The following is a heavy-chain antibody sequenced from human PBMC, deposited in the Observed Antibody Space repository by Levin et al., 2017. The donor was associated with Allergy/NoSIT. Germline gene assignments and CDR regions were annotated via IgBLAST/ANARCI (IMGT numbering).Heavy chain of an antibody. CDR1: GYTFTGYY. V-gene: IGHV1-2*02. J-gene: IGHJ5*02. CDR3: ARSGYYYDSSGYYYGYNWFDP. CDR2: INPNSGGT. D-gene: IGHD3-22*01. Sequence: ASVKVSCKASGYTFTGYYMHWVRQAPGQGLEWMGWINPNSGGTNYAQKFQGRVTMTRDTSISTAYMELSRLRSDDTAVYYCARSGYYYDSSGYYYGYNWFDPWGQGTLVTVSS.